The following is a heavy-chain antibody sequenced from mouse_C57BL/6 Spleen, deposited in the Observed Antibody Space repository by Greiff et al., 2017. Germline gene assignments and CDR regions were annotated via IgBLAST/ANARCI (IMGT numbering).Heavy chain of an antibody. V-gene: IGHV1-52*01. CDR1: GYTFTSYW. Sequence: VQLQQPGAELVRPGSSVKLSCKASGYTFTSYWMHWVKQRPIQGLEWIGNIDPSDSETHYNQKFKDKATLTVDKSSSTAYMQLSSLTSEDSAVYYCARTEFGYSHCDDWGQGTTLTVSS. CDR3: ARTEFGYSHCDD. J-gene: IGHJ2*01. CDR2: IDPSDSET. D-gene: IGHD2-3*01.